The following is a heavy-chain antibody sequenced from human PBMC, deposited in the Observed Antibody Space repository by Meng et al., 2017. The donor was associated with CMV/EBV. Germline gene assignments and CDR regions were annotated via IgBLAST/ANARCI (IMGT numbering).Heavy chain of an antibody. Sequence: SKTLSLTCTVSGGSISSYYWSWIRQPPGKGLEWIGYIYYSGSTNYNPSLKSRVTIAVDTSKNQFSLKLSSVTAADTAVYYCARERVLYYDILTGWLGYYGMDVWGQGTTVTVSS. CDR2: IYYSGST. CDR3: ARERVLYYDILTGWLGYYGMDV. V-gene: IGHV4-59*01. CDR1: GGSISSYY. J-gene: IGHJ6*02. D-gene: IGHD3-9*01.